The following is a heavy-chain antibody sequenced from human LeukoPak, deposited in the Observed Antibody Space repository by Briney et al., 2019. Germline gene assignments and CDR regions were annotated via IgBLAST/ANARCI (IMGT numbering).Heavy chain of an antibody. D-gene: IGHD5-12*01. CDR2: INPNSGGT. Sequence: ASVKVSCKASGYTFTGYYIHWVRQAPGQGLEWMGWINPNSGGTNYAQKFQGRVTMTRDTSISTAYMGLTSLRSDDTAVYYCARVSDIVATQAFDYWGQGTLVTVSS. CDR3: ARVSDIVATQAFDY. J-gene: IGHJ4*02. CDR1: GYTFTGYY. V-gene: IGHV1-2*02.